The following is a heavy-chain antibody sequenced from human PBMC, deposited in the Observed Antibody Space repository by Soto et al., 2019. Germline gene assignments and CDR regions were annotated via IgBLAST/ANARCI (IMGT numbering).Heavy chain of an antibody. J-gene: IGHJ4*02. CDR1: GVSLTSGNW. D-gene: IGHD6-6*01. Sequence: PSDTLSLTCAVSGVSLTSGNWWTWVRQSPQRGLEYIGEIFHDGTANYYPSFERRVAMSVDTSRNQFSLKLTSVAAADTAVYFCARLVYDTRLNYMYFDFWGPGTLVTVS. CDR3: ARLVYDTRLNYMYFDF. V-gene: IGHV4-4*02. CDR2: IFHDGTA.